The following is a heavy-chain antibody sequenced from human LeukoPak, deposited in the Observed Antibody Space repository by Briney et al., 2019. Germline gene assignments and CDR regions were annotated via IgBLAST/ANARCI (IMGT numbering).Heavy chain of an antibody. CDR2: INHSGST. D-gene: IGHD2-2*01. CDR1: GGSFSGYY. Sequence: SETLSLTCAVYGGSFSGYYWGWIRQPPGKGLEWIGEINHSGSTNYNPSLKSRVTISVDTSKNEFSLKLSSVTAADTAVYYCARWGTYASTSNWFDPWGQGTLVTVSS. J-gene: IGHJ5*02. CDR3: ARWGTYASTSNWFDP. V-gene: IGHV4-34*01.